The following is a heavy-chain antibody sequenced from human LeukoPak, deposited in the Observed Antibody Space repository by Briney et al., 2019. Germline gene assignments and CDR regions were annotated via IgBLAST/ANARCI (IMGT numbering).Heavy chain of an antibody. Sequence: ASVKVSCTASGYTFISYGISWVRQAPGQGLEWMGWISAYNGNTNYAQKLQGRVTMTTDTSTSTAYMELRSLRSDDTAVYYCARFTMVRGVITYYYYYGMDVWGQGTTVTVSS. D-gene: IGHD3-10*01. CDR3: ARFTMVRGVITYYYYYGMDV. V-gene: IGHV1-18*01. CDR2: ISAYNGNT. J-gene: IGHJ6*02. CDR1: GYTFISYG.